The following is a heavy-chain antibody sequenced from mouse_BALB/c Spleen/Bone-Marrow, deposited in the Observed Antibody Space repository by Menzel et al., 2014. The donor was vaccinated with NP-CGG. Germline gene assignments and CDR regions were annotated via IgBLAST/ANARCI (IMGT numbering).Heavy chain of an antibody. CDR3: ARTYGSSYFVY. CDR1: SYAFSSSW. D-gene: IGHD1-1*01. CDR2: IYPGDGDT. Sequence: VKLQESGPEMVKPGASVKISCRASSYAFSSSWMNWVKQRPGQGLEWIGRIYPGDGDTNYNGKFKGKATLTADKSSSTAYMQLSSLTSVDSAVYICARTYGSSYFVYWGQGTLVTVSA. V-gene: IGHV1-82*01. J-gene: IGHJ3*01.